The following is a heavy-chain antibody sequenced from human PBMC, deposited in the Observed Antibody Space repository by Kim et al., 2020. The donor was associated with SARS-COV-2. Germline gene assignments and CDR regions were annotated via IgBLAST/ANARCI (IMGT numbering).Heavy chain of an antibody. V-gene: IGHV3-48*02. D-gene: IGHD3-22*01. CDR2: IGASSENI. CDR3: TRDLAYYDRSDYLFDY. Sequence: GGSLRLSCAASGFTFSHYTMNWVRQAPGQGLEWVSFIGASSENIPYADSVRGRFTISRDNANNSLFLQMNSLRDAETAVCYCTRDLAYYDRSDYLFDYWGQGTLVSVSA. J-gene: IGHJ4*02. CDR1: GFTFSHYT.